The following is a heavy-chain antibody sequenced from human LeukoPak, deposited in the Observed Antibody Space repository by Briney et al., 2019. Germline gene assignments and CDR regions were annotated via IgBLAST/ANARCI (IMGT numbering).Heavy chain of an antibody. CDR1: GDSISCYY. J-gene: IGHJ6*04. D-gene: IGHD6-19*01. CDR3: AWCSCSYYYYGMDV. CDR2: IYYTGST. V-gene: IGHV4-59*01. Sequence: SETLSLTCTVSGDSISCYYRSWIRQPPGKGLEWIGYIYYTGSTNYNPSLKSRVTILVDTSKNQFSLKLSSVTAADTAVYYCAWCSCSYYYYGMDVWGKGLTVTVSS.